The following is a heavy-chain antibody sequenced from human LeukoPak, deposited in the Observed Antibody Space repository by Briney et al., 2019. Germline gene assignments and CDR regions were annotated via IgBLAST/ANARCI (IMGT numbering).Heavy chain of an antibody. CDR1: GFTFSSYG. CDR3: ARMGYDILTYYYYYGMDV. V-gene: IGHV3-33*01. D-gene: IGHD3-9*01. J-gene: IGHJ6*02. Sequence: PGRSLRLSCAASGFTFSSYGMHWVRQAPGKGLEWVAVIWYDGSNKYYADSVKGRFTISRDNSKNTLYLQMNSLRAEDTAVYYCARMGYDILTYYYYYGMDVWGQGTTVTVSS. CDR2: IWYDGSNK.